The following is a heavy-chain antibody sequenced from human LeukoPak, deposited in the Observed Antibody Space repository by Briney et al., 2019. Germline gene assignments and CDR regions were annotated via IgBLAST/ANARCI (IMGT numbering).Heavy chain of an antibody. CDR2: IYKIGNT. V-gene: IGHV3-66*01. CDR1: GFTVSNNY. Sequence: GGSLRLSCAASGFTVSNNYMTWVRQAPGKGLEWVSVIYKIGNTFYADFVKGRFTISRDNFRNTLDLQMNSLRAEDTALYYCARGLVVGGSGVWAFDIWGQGTMVTVSS. J-gene: IGHJ3*02. D-gene: IGHD1-26*01. CDR3: ARGLVVGGSGVWAFDI.